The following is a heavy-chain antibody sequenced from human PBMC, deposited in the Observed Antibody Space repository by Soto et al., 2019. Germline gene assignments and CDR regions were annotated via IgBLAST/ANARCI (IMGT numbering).Heavy chain of an antibody. Sequence: TRSLSCTESGSFISSYYWRWIGKPQGSGLEWIGYIYYSGSTDYNPSLKRRVTLSVDASKTQFSLTLSSVTAADTAVYYCARTDYYYDFCGDAPDAHYIWGRRSIVPV. CDR1: GSFISSYY. D-gene: IGHD3-3*01. V-gene: IGHV4-59*01. CDR2: IYYSGST. J-gene: IGHJ3*02. CDR3: ARTDYYYDFCGDAPDAHYI.